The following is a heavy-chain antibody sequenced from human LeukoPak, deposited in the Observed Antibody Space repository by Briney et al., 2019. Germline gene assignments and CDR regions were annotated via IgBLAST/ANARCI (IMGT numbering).Heavy chain of an antibody. CDR1: GFTFSTYW. Sequence: GGSLRLSCVASGFTFSTYWMTWVRQAPGKGLEWVANIKEDGSEKNYVDSVRGRFTISRDNAKNSLHLQMNSLRAEDTAVYYCAIPPLSGTGSSRPLAEMDVWGQGTTVTVSS. CDR3: AIPPLSGTGSSRPLAEMDV. CDR2: IKEDGSEK. D-gene: IGHD3-10*01. J-gene: IGHJ6*02. V-gene: IGHV3-7*01.